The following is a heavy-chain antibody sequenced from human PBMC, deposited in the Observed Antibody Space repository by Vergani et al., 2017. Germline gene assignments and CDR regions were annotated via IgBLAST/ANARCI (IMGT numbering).Heavy chain of an antibody. D-gene: IGHD3-3*01. J-gene: IGHJ6*02. CDR3: ARWYYDFWCGYQKQDYYYYGMDV. CDR2: IIPILGIA. Sequence: QVQLVQSGAEVKKPGSSVKVSCKASGGTFSSYAISWVRQAPGQGLEWMGRIIPILGIANYAQKFQGRVTITADKSTSTAYMELSSLRSEDTAVYYCARWYYDFWCGYQKQDYYYYGMDVWGQGTTVTVSS. V-gene: IGHV1-69*04. CDR1: GGTFSSYA.